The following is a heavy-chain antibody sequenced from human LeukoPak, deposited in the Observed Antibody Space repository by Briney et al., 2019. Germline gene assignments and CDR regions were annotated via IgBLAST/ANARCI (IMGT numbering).Heavy chain of an antibody. CDR1: GFTFSSYS. Sequence: GGSLRLSRAASGFTFSSYSMNWVRQAPGKGLEWVSSISSSSSYIYYADSVKGRFTISRDNAKNSLYLQMNSLRAEDTAVYYCARELVVVTPTSPAFDIWGQGTMVTVSS. CDR3: ARELVVVTPTSPAFDI. V-gene: IGHV3-21*01. D-gene: IGHD2-21*02. CDR2: ISSSSSYI. J-gene: IGHJ3*02.